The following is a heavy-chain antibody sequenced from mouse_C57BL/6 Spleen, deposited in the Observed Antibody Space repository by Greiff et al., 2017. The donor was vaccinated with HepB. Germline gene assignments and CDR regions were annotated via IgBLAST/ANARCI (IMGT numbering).Heavy chain of an antibody. CDR3: AGFHWYFEV. Sequence: QVHVKQSGAELVRPGASVKLSCKASGYTFTDYYINWVRQRPGQGLEWIARIYPGSGNTYYNEKFKGQATLTAEKSSSTAYMQLSSLTSEDSAVYFCAGFHWYFEVWGTGTTVTVSS. J-gene: IGHJ1*03. CDR2: IYPGSGNT. CDR1: GYTFTDYY. V-gene: IGHV1-76*01.